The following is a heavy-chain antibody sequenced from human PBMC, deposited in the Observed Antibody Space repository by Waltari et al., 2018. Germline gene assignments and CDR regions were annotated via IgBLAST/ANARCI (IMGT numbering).Heavy chain of an antibody. CDR1: GGSISSTNYY. CDR2: IYYSGST. CDR3: ARHERGVLWFGPFDS. Sequence: QLQLQESGPGLVKPSETLSLTCTVSGGSISSTNYYWGWTRQPPGKGLEWIGSIYYSGSTYYNPSLKSRVTISVDTSKNQFSLKLNSVTAADTAVYYCARHERGVLWFGPFDSWGQGTLVTVSS. J-gene: IGHJ4*02. V-gene: IGHV4-39*01. D-gene: IGHD3-10*01.